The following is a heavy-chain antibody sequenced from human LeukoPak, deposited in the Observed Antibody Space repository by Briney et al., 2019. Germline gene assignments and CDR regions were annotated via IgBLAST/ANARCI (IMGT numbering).Heavy chain of an antibody. CDR1: GGSISSYY. V-gene: IGHV4-4*07. CDR3: ARDRAASSSYYFDY. CDR2: IYTSGST. J-gene: IGHJ4*02. D-gene: IGHD2-15*01. Sequence: PSETLSLTCTVSGGSISSYYWSWIRQPAGKGLEWIGRIYTSGSTNYNPSLKSRVTMSVDTSKNQFSLKLSSVTAAGTAVYYCARDRAASSSYYFDYWGQGTLVTVSS.